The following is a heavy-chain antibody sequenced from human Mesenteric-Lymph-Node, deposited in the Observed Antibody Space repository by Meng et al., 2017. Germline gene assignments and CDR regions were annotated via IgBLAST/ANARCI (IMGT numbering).Heavy chain of an antibody. D-gene: IGHD6-19*01. Sequence: HVEVKESGPGLVKPSGTLSLTCAVSGVSISSSYWWTWVRQAPGKGLEWIGEIDPIGSTKYNPSLKSRVTISMDRSTNQFFLDLTSVNAADTAVYYCARDPYATGWAGWGQGTLVTVSS. J-gene: IGHJ4*02. CDR1: GVSISSSYW. CDR2: IDPIGST. CDR3: ARDPYATGWAG. V-gene: IGHV4-4*02.